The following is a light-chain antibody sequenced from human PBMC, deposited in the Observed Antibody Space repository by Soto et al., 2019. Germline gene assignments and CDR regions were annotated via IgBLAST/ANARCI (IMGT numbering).Light chain of an antibody. Sequence: DIQMTQSPYSLSASVGDRVTITCRASQSISSYLNWYQQKPGKAPKLLIYAASSLQSGVPSRFSCSGSGTDFTLSISSLQPEDFATYYCQQSYSTPPCTFSQGTKLEIK. CDR1: QSISSY. V-gene: IGKV1-39*01. J-gene: IGKJ2*02. CDR2: AAS. CDR3: QQSYSTPPCT.